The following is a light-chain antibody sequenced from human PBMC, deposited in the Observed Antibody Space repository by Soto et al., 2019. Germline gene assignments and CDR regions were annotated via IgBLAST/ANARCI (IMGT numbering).Light chain of an antibody. CDR3: SSYTSISPVV. J-gene: IGLJ2*01. V-gene: IGLV2-14*01. Sequence: QSALTQPPSVSGSPGQSITISCTGTSSDVGGYNYVSWYQQHPGTAPNLVIYDVSNRPSGVSNRFSGSNSGNTAPLTISGLQAEEEADYCCSSYTSISPVVFGGGTKLTVL. CDR2: DVS. CDR1: SSDVGGYNY.